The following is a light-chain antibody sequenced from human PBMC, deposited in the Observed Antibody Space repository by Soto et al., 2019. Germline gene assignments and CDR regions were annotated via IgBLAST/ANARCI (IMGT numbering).Light chain of an antibody. V-gene: IGLV2-14*03. J-gene: IGLJ2*01. CDR2: AVT. CDR3: TSHSDSRPAV. CDR1: SSDIGLNNY. Sequence: QSAPTQPASVSGSPGQSITISCTGTSSDIGLNNYVSWYQQHPGKAPALIIYAVTYRPSGVSSRFSGSKSGDTASLTISGLRTEDETDYYCTSHSDSRPAVFGGGTKVTVL.